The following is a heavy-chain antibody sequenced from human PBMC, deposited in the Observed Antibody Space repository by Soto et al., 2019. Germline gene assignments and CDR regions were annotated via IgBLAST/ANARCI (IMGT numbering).Heavy chain of an antibody. Sequence: LSLTCTVSGGSISSGGYYWSWIRQHPGKGLEWIGYIYYSGTTFYNPSLKSRVTISVDTSKNQFSLKLSSVSAADTALYYCARCSLVVVPAPGFDPWGRGTLVTVSS. J-gene: IGHJ5*02. D-gene: IGHD2-2*01. V-gene: IGHV4-31*03. CDR1: GGSISSGGYY. CDR2: IYYSGTT. CDR3: ARCSLVVVPAPGFDP.